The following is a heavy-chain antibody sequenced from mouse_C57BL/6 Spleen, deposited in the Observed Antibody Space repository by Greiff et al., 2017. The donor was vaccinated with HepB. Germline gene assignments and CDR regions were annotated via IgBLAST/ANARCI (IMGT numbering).Heavy chain of an antibody. CDR3: ARWWEITTVVATPYYFDY. V-gene: IGHV1-19*01. CDR1: GYTFTDYY. Sequence: EVQLQQSGPVLVKPGASVKMSCKASGYTFTDYYMNWVKQSHGKSLEWIGVINPYNGGTSYNQKFKGKATLTVDKSSSTAYMELNSLTSEDSAVYYCARWWEITTVVATPYYFDYWGQGTTLTVSS. D-gene: IGHD1-1*01. CDR2: INPYNGGT. J-gene: IGHJ2*01.